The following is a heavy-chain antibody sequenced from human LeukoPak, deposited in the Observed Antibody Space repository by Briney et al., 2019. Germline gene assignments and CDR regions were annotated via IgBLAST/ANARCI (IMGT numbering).Heavy chain of an antibody. CDR3: ARDRRGYSDYDCEGFDY. CDR1: GYTFINYG. D-gene: IGHD5-12*01. V-gene: IGHV1-18*04. CDR2: ISADNHNT. Sequence: EASVKVSCKASGYTFINYGFSWVRQAPGQGLEWMGWISADNHNTKYAQKFQGRVTMTGDRSTSTVYLELRSLRSDDTAVYYCARDRRGYSDYDCEGFDYWGQGTLVTVSS. J-gene: IGHJ4*02.